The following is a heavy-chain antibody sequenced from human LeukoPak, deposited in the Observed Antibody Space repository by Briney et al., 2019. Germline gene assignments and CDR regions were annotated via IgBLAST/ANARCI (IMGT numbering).Heavy chain of an antibody. Sequence: PGGSLRLSCAAAGFTISSYWMSWVRQAAGKGLEWVANIKEDGSEKYYVDSVKGRFIISRDNAKNSLYLQMNSLRAEDTAVYYCARGSRYCSSTSCYNFDYWGQGTLVTVSS. J-gene: IGHJ4*02. CDR2: IKEDGSEK. CDR3: ARGSRYCSSTSCYNFDY. D-gene: IGHD2-2*01. CDR1: GFTISSYW. V-gene: IGHV3-7*03.